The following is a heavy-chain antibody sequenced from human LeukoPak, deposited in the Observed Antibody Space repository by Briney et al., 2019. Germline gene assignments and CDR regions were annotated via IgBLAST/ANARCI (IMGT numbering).Heavy chain of an antibody. CDR2: IFSSGST. J-gene: IGHJ5*02. CDR1: GGSISSHY. Sequence: SETLSLTCTVSGGSISSHYWSWIRQPPGKGLEWIGHIFSSGSTNYNASLKSRVTISLDTSKNQFSLRLSSVTAADTAVYYCARDTSGWPGPYNWFDPWGQGTLVTVSS. D-gene: IGHD6-19*01. CDR3: ARDTSGWPGPYNWFDP. V-gene: IGHV4-59*11.